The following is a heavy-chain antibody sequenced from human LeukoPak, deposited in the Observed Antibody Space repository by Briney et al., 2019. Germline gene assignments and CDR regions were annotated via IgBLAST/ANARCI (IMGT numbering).Heavy chain of an antibody. CDR2: IYYSGST. Sequence: SETLSLTCTVSGGSISSYYWSWIRQPPGKGLEWIGSIYYSGSTYYNPSLKSRVTISVDTSKNQFSLKLSSVTAADTAVYYCARDGSFWSGPTPFDYWGQGTLVTVSS. D-gene: IGHD3-3*01. V-gene: IGHV4-39*07. CDR1: GGSISSYY. J-gene: IGHJ4*02. CDR3: ARDGSFWSGPTPFDY.